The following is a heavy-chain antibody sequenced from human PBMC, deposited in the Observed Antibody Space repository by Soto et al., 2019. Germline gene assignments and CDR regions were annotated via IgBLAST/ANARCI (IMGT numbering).Heavy chain of an antibody. J-gene: IGHJ4*02. V-gene: IGHV3-23*01. CDR1: GFTFSNYA. CDR2: ISDSGGRT. CDR3: AKDASRDFWSGSGPRDFDY. D-gene: IGHD3-3*01. Sequence: GGSLRLSCAASGFTFSNYAMNWVRQAPGLGLEWVSVISDSGGRTYYADSVKGRFTISRDNSKDTLYLQMNSLRADDTAVYYCAKDASRDFWSGSGPRDFDYWGQGTLVTVSS.